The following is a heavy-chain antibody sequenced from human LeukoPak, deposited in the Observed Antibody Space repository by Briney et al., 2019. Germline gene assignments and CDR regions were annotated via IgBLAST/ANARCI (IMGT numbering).Heavy chain of an antibody. CDR1: GFTFISSW. CDR2: IRSTPDGGAK. V-gene: IGHV3-15*01. J-gene: IGHJ4*02. D-gene: IGHD2-2*03. Sequence: PGGSLRLSCAASGFTFISSWMTWVRQAPGKGLKWVGRIRSTPDGGAKDYAAPVKGRFTISRDDSKNTLYLQMSSLRTEDTAVYYCATDLHFGYCTATSCANYWGQGTLVTVSS. CDR3: ATDLHFGYCTATSCANY.